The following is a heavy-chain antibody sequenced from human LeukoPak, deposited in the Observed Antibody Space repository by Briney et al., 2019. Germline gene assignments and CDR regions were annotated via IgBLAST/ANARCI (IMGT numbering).Heavy chain of an antibody. Sequence: GASLHISCKGSGSIFTSYWISWVRQLPGKGLERRGTIDPSDSYTKYSPSFQGHVTISADRSISTAYLQWSSLTASDTAMYYCARHPRNLWGFDLWGQGTLVTVSS. CDR2: IDPSDSYT. CDR3: ARHPRNLWGFDL. CDR1: GSIFTSYW. V-gene: IGHV5-10-1*01. J-gene: IGHJ5*02. D-gene: IGHD2-21*01.